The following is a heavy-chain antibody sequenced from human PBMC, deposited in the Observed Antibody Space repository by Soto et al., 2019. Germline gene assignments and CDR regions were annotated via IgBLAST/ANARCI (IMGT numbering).Heavy chain of an antibody. CDR3: ATDLPTEGAGEFDY. CDR2: VTTGGPT. Sequence: EVQLVESGGALVEPGGSLRLSCVASGFTFKTAWMAWVRQAPGKGLEWVGHVTTGGPTHYAAPVKGKFTISRDDSKNTXYLQMNSLKAEDTAVYYCATDLPTEGAGEFDYWGQGTPVTVSS. CDR1: GFTFKTAW. D-gene: IGHD1-26*01. J-gene: IGHJ4*02. V-gene: IGHV3-15*02.